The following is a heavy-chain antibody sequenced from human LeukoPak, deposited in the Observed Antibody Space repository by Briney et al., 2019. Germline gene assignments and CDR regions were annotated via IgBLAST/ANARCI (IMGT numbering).Heavy chain of an antibody. CDR2: IYYSGST. D-gene: IGHD4-23*01. CDR3: ARCPKVVTPPPYYYYMDV. J-gene: IGHJ6*03. CDR1: GGSISSYY. V-gene: IGHV4-59*01. Sequence: SETLSLTCTVSGGSISSYYWSWIRQPPGKGLEGLGYIYYSGSTNYNPSLKSRVTISVDTSKKQFSLKLSSVTAAATAVNYCARCPKVVTPPPYYYYMDVWGKGTPVTVSS.